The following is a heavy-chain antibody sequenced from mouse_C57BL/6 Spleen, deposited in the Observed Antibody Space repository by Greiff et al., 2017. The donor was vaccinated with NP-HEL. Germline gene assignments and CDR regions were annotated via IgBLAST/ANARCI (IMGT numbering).Heavy chain of an antibody. V-gene: IGHV1-64*01. CDR1: GYTFTSYW. CDR3: ARFGPSPEAMDY. CDR2: IHPNSGST. D-gene: IGHD3-1*01. Sequence: VQLKHPGAELVKPGASVKLSCKASGYTFTSYWMHWVKQRPGQGLEWIGMIHPNSGSTNYNEKFKSKATLTVDKSSSTAYMQLSSLTSEDSAVYYCARFGPSPEAMDYWGQGTSVTVSS. J-gene: IGHJ4*01.